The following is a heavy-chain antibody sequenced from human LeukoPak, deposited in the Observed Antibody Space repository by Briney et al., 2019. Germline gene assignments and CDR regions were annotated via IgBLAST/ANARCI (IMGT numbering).Heavy chain of an antibody. CDR3: AKNLLSLWLIDN. CDR2: TSDRGDYT. V-gene: IGHV3-23*01. J-gene: IGHJ4*02. Sequence: QPGGSLRLSCAASGFTFTSYSMSWVRQAPGKGLEWVSGTSDRGDYTYYADSVKGRFTISRDNSKNTLYLQMNSLRAEDTALYYCAKNLLSLWLIDNWGQGTLVTVSS. D-gene: IGHD2-21*01. CDR1: GFTFTSYS.